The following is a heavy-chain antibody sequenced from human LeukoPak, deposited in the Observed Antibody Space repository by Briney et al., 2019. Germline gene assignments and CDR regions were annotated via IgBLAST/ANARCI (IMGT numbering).Heavy chain of an antibody. CDR1: GGSMTNYF. V-gene: IGHV4-4*08. CDR2: THTSGSP. D-gene: IGHD2-15*01. Sequence: NPSGTLSLTCTVSGGSMTNYFWNWIRQSPGKGLEWIGYTHTSGSPDYSHSLKSRVTMSLDTSKNQFSLKLSSVTAADTAVYYCARESGKTGYCSGGSCYSVGYFDYWGQGTPVTVSS. CDR3: ARESGKTGYCSGGSCYSVGYFDY. J-gene: IGHJ4*02.